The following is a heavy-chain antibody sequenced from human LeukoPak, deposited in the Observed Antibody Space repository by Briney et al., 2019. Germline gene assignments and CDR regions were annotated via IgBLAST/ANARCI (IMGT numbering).Heavy chain of an antibody. CDR1: EFTYG. Sequence: PGGSLRLSCTASEFTYGMNWVRQAPGKGLECVSSISSSGSNTYYADSVKGRSTISRDNSKNTLHLQMNSLRAEDTAVYYCGRDLGGRSGYWGQGTLVTVSS. J-gene: IGHJ4*02. CDR3: GRDLGGRSGY. CDR2: ISSSGSNT. V-gene: IGHV3-23*01. D-gene: IGHD1-26*01.